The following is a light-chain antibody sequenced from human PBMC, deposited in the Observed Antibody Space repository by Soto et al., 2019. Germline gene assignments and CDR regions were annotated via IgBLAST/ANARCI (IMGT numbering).Light chain of an antibody. J-gene: IGKJ2*01. CDR2: GAS. CDR3: QQYCSSPMYT. V-gene: IGKV3-20*01. CDR1: QSVSSSY. Sequence: EIVLTQSPGTLSLSPGERATLSCRASQSVSSSYLAWYQQKPGQAPRLLIYGASSRAAGIPDRFSGSGSGTAFTLTIIRLEPEDFAVYYCQQYCSSPMYTFGQGTKLEIK.